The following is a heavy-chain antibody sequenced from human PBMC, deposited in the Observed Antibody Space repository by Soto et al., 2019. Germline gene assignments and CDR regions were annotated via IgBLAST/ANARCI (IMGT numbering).Heavy chain of an antibody. V-gene: IGHV4-4*02. J-gene: IGHJ4*02. Sequence: QVQLQESGPGLVKPSGTLSLTCAVSGDSISSDNWWTWVRQPPGRELEWLGEVYHTWTTNYNPSLKSRVTISIGKSKNQFSLKLSSVTAADTAVYYCASVRGGDGPHYWGQGTLVTVTS. CDR3: ASVRGGDGPHY. CDR1: GDSISSDNW. D-gene: IGHD2-21*02. CDR2: VYHTWTT.